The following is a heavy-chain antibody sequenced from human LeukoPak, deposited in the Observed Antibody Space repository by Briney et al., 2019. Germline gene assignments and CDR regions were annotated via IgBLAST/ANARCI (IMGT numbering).Heavy chain of an antibody. J-gene: IGHJ4*02. D-gene: IGHD2-21*01. CDR1: GFTFDDYA. V-gene: IGHV3-11*01. Sequence: GRSLRLSCAASGFTFDDYAMHWIRQAPGKGLEWVSYISSSGSTIYYADSVKGRFTISRDNAKNSLYLQMNSLRAEDTAVYYCARDLVVAVDYWGQGTLVTVSS. CDR2: ISSSGSTI. CDR3: ARDLVVAVDY.